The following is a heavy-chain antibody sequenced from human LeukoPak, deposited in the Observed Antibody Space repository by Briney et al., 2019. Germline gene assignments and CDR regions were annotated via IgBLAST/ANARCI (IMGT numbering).Heavy chain of an antibody. CDR2: ISYDGSNK. CDR1: GFTFSSYG. J-gene: IGHJ4*02. CDR3: AKDLHQYYYDSSGPLFDY. Sequence: PGGSLRLSCAASGFTFSSYGMHWVRQAPGKGLEWVAVISYDGSNKYYADSVKGRFTISRDNSKNTLYLQMNSLRAEDTAVYYCAKDLHQYYYDSSGPLFDYWGQGTLVTVSS. D-gene: IGHD3-22*01. V-gene: IGHV3-30*18.